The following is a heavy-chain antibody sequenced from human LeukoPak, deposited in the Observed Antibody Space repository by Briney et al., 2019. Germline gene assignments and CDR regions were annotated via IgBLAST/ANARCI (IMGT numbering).Heavy chain of an antibody. CDR2: IYYSGST. CDR1: GGSISSYY. D-gene: IGHD6-13*01. V-gene: IGHV4-59*08. Sequence: SETLSLTCTVSGGSISSYYWSWIRQPPGKGLEWIGYIYYSGSTNYNPSLKSRVTISVDTSKNQFSLKLSSVTAADTAVYYCARQAMLGSSVTADAFDIWGQRTMVTVSS. CDR3: ARQAMLGSSVTADAFDI. J-gene: IGHJ3*02.